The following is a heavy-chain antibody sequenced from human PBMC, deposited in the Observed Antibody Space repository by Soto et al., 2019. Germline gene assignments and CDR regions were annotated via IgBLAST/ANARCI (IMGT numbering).Heavy chain of an antibody. CDR1: GFTFSGSA. J-gene: IGHJ4*02. V-gene: IGHV3-73*01. Sequence: GGSLRLSCAASGFTFSGSAMHWVRQASGKGLEWVGRIRSKANSYATAYAASVKGRFTISRDDSKNTAYLQMNSLKTEDTAVYYCTRRYSSSSDFDYWGQGTLVTVSS. D-gene: IGHD6-6*01. CDR3: TRRYSSSSDFDY. CDR2: IRSKANSYAT.